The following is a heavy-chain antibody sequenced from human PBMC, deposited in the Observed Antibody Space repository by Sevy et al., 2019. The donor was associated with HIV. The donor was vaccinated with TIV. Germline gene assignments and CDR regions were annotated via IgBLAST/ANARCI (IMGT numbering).Heavy chain of an antibody. CDR2: IKQDGSEK. J-gene: IGHJ4*02. V-gene: IGHV3-7*01. D-gene: IGHD3-22*01. CDR3: XXXXXXXXXXXSGYPDY. Sequence: GGSLRLSCAASGFTFSSYWMSWVRQAPGKGLEWVANIKQDGSEKYYVDSVKGRFTISRDNAKNSLYLQMNSLRAEDXXXXXXXXXXXXXXXXXSGYPDYWGQGTLVTVSS. CDR1: GFTFSSYW.